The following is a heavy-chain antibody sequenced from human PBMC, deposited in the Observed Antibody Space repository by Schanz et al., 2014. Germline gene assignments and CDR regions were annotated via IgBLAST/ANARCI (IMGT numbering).Heavy chain of an antibody. CDR3: ARRASSNRSGCPFDS. D-gene: IGHD6-25*01. CDR2: VRSKNNRYTT. J-gene: IGHJ4*02. Sequence: EVQLVESGGGLVQPGGSLRLSCAASGFTFSDHYMDWVRQAPGKGLEWVGRVRSKNNRYTTEYAASVKGRFTISSDDSKNSLYMQMNSLEAEDTAMYYCARRASSNRSGCPFDSWGQGTLVTVSS. V-gene: IGHV3-72*01. CDR1: GFTFSDHY.